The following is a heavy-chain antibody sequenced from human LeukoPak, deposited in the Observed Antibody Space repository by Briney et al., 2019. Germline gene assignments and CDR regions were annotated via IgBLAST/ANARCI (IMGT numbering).Heavy chain of an antibody. D-gene: IGHD6-13*01. J-gene: IGHJ4*02. CDR2: INPDGSVK. V-gene: IGHV3-7*04. CDR3: AGADSGSWDFGR. Sequence: GGSLRLSCTASGFTFSTYWMSWVRQAPGKGLEWVANINPDGSVKYYMDFVKGRFTISRDNAKNSLYLQVNSLRADDTGVYYCAGADSGSWDFGRGAQGTLVIVSS. CDR1: GFTFSTYW.